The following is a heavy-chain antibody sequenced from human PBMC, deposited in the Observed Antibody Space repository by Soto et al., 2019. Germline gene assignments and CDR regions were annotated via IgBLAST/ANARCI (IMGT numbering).Heavy chain of an antibody. CDR2: ISHSGST. J-gene: IGHJ4*02. D-gene: IGHD3-22*01. CDR1: GGSFSGYY. CDR3: ARGGYYDSSGYSPGYYFDY. V-gene: IGHV4-34*01. Sequence: SETLSLTCAVYGGSFSGYYWSWIRQPPGKGLEWIGEISHSGSTNYNPSLKSRVTISVDTSKNQFSLKLSSVTAADTAVYYCARGGYYDSSGYSPGYYFDYWGQGTLVTVSS.